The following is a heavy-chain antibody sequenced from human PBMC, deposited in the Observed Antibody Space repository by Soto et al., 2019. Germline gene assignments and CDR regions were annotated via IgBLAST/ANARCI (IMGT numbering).Heavy chain of an antibody. CDR1: GDSVSSNSAA. CDR2: TYYRSQWYN. CDR3: ARQIAATGPSGKFDY. Sequence: SQTLSLTCAISGDSVSSNSAAWNWIRQSPSRGLEWLGRTYYRSQWYNEYAVSVKSRITINPDTSNNQFSLHLNSVTPEDTAVYYCARQIAATGPSGKFDYWGQGTLVTLSS. D-gene: IGHD6-13*01. V-gene: IGHV6-1*01. J-gene: IGHJ4*02.